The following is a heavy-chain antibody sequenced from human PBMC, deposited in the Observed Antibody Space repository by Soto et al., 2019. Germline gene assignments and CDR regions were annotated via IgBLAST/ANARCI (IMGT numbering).Heavy chain of an antibody. J-gene: IGHJ4*02. CDR1: GFTFSSYA. Sequence: GGSLRLSCAASGFTFSSYAMSWVRQAPGKGLEWVSAISGSGGSTYYADSVKGRFTISRDNSKNTLYLQMNSLRAEDTAVYYCAKEPESLGEVLRYFDWLSKYYFDYWGQGTLVTVSS. D-gene: IGHD3-9*01. CDR3: AKEPESLGEVLRYFDWLSKYYFDY. V-gene: IGHV3-23*01. CDR2: ISGSGGST.